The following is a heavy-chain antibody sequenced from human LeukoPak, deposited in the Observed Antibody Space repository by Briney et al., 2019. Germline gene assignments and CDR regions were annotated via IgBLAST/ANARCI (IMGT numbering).Heavy chain of an antibody. Sequence: GGSLRLSCAASGFIFSSYGMHWVRQAPGKGLEWVSVIYSGGSTYYADSVKGRFTISRDNSKNTLYLQMNSLRVEDTAVYYCARQTKWGQGTLVTVSS. CDR2: IYSGGST. J-gene: IGHJ4*02. CDR1: GFIFSSYG. CDR3: ARQTK. V-gene: IGHV3-66*04.